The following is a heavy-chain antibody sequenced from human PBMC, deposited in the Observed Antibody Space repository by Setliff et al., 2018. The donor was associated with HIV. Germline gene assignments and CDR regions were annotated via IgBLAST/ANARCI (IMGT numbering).Heavy chain of an antibody. CDR2: IYYSGSS. Sequence: SETLSLTCTVSGGSISTYYWSWIRQPPGKGLEWIGYIYYSGSSNHNPSLKSRVTISVDTSKNQFSLKLSSVTAADTAVYYCARGYPGIAVAGLTYYYYYYYMDVWGKGTTVTVSS. V-gene: IGHV4-59*01. D-gene: IGHD6-19*01. CDR1: GGSISTYY. CDR3: ARGYPGIAVAGLTYYYYYYYMDV. J-gene: IGHJ6*03.